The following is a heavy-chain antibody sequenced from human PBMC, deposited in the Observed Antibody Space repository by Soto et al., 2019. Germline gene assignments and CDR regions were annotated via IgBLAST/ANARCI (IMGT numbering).Heavy chain of an antibody. D-gene: IGHD3-3*01. CDR3: ARELRQEPGVVIMAH. V-gene: IGHV3-33*01. J-gene: IGHJ4*02. Sequence: SLRLSCASSGFTFSSYGMHWVRQAPGKGLEWVAVIWYDGSNKYYADSVKGRFTISRDNSKNTLYLQMNSLRAEDTAVYYCARELRQEPGVVIMAHWGQGTLVTVSS. CDR2: IWYDGSNK. CDR1: GFTFSSYG.